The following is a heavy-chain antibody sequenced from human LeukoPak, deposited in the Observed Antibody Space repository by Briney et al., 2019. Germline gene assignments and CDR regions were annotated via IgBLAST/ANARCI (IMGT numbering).Heavy chain of an antibody. CDR1: GFTFNNYG. V-gene: IGHV3-21*01. Sequence: GGSLRLSCAASGFTFNNYGMNWARQAPGKGLEWVSTIRSSSTYIYYADSVKGRFTISRDNAKNSLYLQMNSLRAEDTAVYYCARDYGDRCFDYWGQGTLVTVSS. J-gene: IGHJ4*02. CDR2: IRSSSTYI. CDR3: ARDYGDRCFDY. D-gene: IGHD4-17*01.